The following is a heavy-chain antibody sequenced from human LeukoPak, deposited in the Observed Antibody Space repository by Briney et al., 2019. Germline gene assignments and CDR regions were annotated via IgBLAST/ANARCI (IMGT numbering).Heavy chain of an antibody. D-gene: IGHD3-22*01. Sequence: PSETLSLTCTVSGGSTSSSSYYWGWIRQPPGKGLEWIGSIYYSGSTYYNPSLKSRVTISVDTSKNQFSLKLSSVTAADTAVYYCARLYYDSSGYYLGFDYWGQGILVTVSS. V-gene: IGHV4-39*01. CDR3: ARLYYDSSGYYLGFDY. CDR2: IYYSGST. CDR1: GGSTSSSSYY. J-gene: IGHJ4*02.